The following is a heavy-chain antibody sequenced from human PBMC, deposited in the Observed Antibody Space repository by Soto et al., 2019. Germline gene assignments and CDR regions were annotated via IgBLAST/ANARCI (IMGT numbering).Heavy chain of an antibody. Sequence: EVQLVESGGGLAQPGRSLRLSCAASGFTFDDYAMHWVRQAPGKGLEWVSGISWNRDSIGYADSVKGRFTISRDNPKKSLYLQMNSLRAEDTALYYCAAGRGYDILTGYDPYFAYWGQGTLVTVSS. CDR2: ISWNRDSI. J-gene: IGHJ4*02. CDR1: GFTFDDYA. CDR3: AAGRGYDILTGYDPYFAY. V-gene: IGHV3-9*01. D-gene: IGHD3-9*01.